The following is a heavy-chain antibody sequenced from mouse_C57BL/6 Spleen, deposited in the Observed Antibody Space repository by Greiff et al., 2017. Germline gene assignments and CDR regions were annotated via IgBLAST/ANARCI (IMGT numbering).Heavy chain of an antibody. CDR1: GYTFTDYY. J-gene: IGHJ2*01. D-gene: IGHD3-2*02. CDR2: INPYNGGT. CDR3: ARGEAQAHYFDY. V-gene: IGHV1-19*01. Sequence: VQLQQSGPVLVKPGASVKMSCKASGYTFTDYYMNWVKQSHGKSLEWIGVINPYNGGTSYNQKFKGKATLTVDKSSSTAYMELNSLTSEDSAVYYCARGEAQAHYFDYWGQGTTLTVSS.